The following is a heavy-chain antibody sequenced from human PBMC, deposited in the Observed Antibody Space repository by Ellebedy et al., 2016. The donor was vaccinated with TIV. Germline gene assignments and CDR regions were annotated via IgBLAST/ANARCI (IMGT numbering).Heavy chain of an antibody. CDR1: GFTFSSYA. V-gene: IGHV3-23*01. D-gene: IGHD3-9*01. CDR2: ISGSGGST. CDR3: ARGSTYYDILTGHYAAYGMDV. J-gene: IGHJ6*02. Sequence: GGSLRLSXAASGFTFSSYAMSWVRQAPGKGLEWVSAISGSGGSTYYADSVKGRFTISRDNAKNSLYLQMNSLRDEDTAVYYCARGSTYYDILTGHYAAYGMDVWGQGTTVTVSS.